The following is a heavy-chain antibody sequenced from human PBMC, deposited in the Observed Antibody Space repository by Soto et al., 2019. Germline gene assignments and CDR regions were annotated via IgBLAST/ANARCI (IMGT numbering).Heavy chain of an antibody. J-gene: IGHJ5*02. CDR2: ISYDGSNK. V-gene: IGHV3-30*18. CDR1: GFTFSSYG. CDR3: AKVGPYDSGSYMFRYNWFGP. Sequence: GGSLRLSCAASGFTFSSYGMHWVRQAPGKGLEWVAVISYDGSNKYYADSVKGRFTISRDNSKNTLYLQMNSLRAEDTAVYYCAKVGPYDSGSYMFRYNWFGPWGPGTLVTVSS. D-gene: IGHD3-10*01.